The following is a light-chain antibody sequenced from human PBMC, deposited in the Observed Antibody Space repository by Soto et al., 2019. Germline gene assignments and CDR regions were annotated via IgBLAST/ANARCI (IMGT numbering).Light chain of an antibody. Sequence: QSALTQPASVSGSPGQSVTISCTGTSNDVGGYNYVSWYQQYPDKAPTLIIYDGGNTPSGVPTRFSGTKSGNRASLTISGLQAEDAADYYLRSATTTITSCDFGTGTKGSVL. CDR3: RSATTTITSCD. CDR2: DGG. CDR1: SNDVGGYNY. V-gene: IGLV2-14*01. J-gene: IGLJ1*01.